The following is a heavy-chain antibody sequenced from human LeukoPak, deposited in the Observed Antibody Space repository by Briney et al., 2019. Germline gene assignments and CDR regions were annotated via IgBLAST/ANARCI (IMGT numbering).Heavy chain of an antibody. V-gene: IGHV4-34*01. CDR1: GGSFSGYY. D-gene: IGHD4-23*01. CDR2: INHSGGT. CDR3: ARVDYGGKVIDY. J-gene: IGHJ4*02. Sequence: SETLSLTCAVYGGSFSGYYWSWIRQPPGKGLEWIGEINHSGGTNYNPSLKSRVTISVDTSKNQFSLKLSSVTAADTAVYYCARVDYGGKVIDYWGQGTLVTVSS.